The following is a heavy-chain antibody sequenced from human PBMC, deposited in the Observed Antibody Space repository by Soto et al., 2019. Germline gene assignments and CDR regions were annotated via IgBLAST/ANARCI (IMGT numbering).Heavy chain of an antibody. CDR1: GASITSNNW. CDR3: AKDGSGHPYYSDK. V-gene: IGHV4-4*02. D-gene: IGHD3-3*01. Sequence: SETLSLTCVVSGASITSNNWWSWVRQPPGKGLEWVGEVYHSGTTNYNPSLKSRVTLSVDKSKNQFSLKATSVTAADTAVYYCAKDGSGHPYYSDKWGQATLGTVSS. CDR2: VYHSGTT. J-gene: IGHJ4*02.